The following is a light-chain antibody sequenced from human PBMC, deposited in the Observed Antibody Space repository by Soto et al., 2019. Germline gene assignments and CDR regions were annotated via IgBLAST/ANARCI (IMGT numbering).Light chain of an antibody. CDR3: QQTYSTPYT. CDR1: QRITTY. J-gene: IGKJ2*01. V-gene: IGKV1-39*01. CDR2: TSG. Sequence: HMTQSPSSLSASVGDRVTITCRASQRITTYLNWYQQKPGEAPKLLISTSGTLQRGVPSRFSGSWSGTYFTLTITSLQPADFATYFCQQTYSTPYTFGQGTKLEIK.